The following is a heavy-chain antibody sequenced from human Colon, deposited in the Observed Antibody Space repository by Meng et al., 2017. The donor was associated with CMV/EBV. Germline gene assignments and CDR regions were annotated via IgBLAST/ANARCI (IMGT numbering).Heavy chain of an antibody. CDR2: ISNDGSTT. J-gene: IGHJ4*02. D-gene: IGHD1-14*01. Sequence: GESLKISCVASGLTFSSHWMHWVRQTPGKELVWVSRISNDGSTTTYADSVKGRFTISRDNAKNTLYLQMNSLAVDDTAVYYCITEAAGGDYWGQGARVTVSS. CDR1: GLTFSSHW. V-gene: IGHV3-74*01. CDR3: ITEAAGGDY.